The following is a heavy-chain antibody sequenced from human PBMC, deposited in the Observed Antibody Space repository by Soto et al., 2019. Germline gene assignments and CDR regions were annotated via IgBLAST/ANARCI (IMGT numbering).Heavy chain of an antibody. V-gene: IGHV1-8*01. CDR3: ARLAEYCCSTSCPRVYYYMDV. CDR1: GYTFTSYD. CDR2: MNPNSGNT. D-gene: IGHD2-2*01. Sequence: ASVKVSCKASGYTFTSYDINWVRQATGQGLEWMGWMNPNSGNTGYAQKFQGRVTMTRNTSISTAYMELSSLRSEDTAVYYCARLAEYCCSTSCPRVYYYMDVWGKGTTVTVSS. J-gene: IGHJ6*03.